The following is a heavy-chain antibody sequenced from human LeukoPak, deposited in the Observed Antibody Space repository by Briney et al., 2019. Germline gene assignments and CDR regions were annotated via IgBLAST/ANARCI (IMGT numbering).Heavy chain of an antibody. V-gene: IGHV3-30*03. CDR2: ISYDGSNK. CDR1: GFTFSSYG. J-gene: IGHJ4*02. Sequence: GGSLRLSCAAPGFTFSSYGMHWVRQAPGKGLEWVAVISYDGSNKYYADSVKGRFTISRDNSKNTLYLQVDSLRAEDTAVYYCAIDTNWAFDYWGQGTLVIVSS. D-gene: IGHD7-27*01. CDR3: AIDTNWAFDY.